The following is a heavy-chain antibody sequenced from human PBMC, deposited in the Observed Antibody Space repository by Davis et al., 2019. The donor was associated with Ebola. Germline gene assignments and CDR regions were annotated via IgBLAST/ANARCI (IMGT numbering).Heavy chain of an antibody. J-gene: IGHJ4*02. CDR3: ARDGKPGYFIEY. V-gene: IGHV1-18*01. CDR1: GGIFSNFA. D-gene: IGHD4-23*01. Sequence: AASVKVSCKAPGGIFSNFAFNWVRQAPGQGLEWMGWISTYYDNTNYVQKFQGRVILTTDTSTSTAYMELRSLGYDDTAVYYCARDGKPGYFIEYWGQGTLVTVSS. CDR2: ISTYYDNT.